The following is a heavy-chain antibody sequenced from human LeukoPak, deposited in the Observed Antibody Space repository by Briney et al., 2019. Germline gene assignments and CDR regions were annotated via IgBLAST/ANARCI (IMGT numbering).Heavy chain of an antibody. CDR2: IYYSGST. CDR3: ARQPVYGGNSH. CDR1: GFSISSSSYY. D-gene: IGHD4-23*01. J-gene: IGHJ4*02. V-gene: IGHV4-39*01. Sequence: SETLSLTCTVSGFSISSSSYYWGWIRQPPGKGLEWIGSIYYSGSTYYNPSLKSRVTISVDTSKNQFSLKLSSVTAADTAVYYCARQPVYGGNSHWGQGTLVTVSS.